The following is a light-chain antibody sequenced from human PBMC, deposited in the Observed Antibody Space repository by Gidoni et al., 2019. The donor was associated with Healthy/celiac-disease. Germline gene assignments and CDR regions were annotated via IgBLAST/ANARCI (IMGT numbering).Light chain of an antibody. V-gene: IGLV6-57*04. CDR2: EVN. CDR3: QSYDSSNRV. Sequence: NFMLTQPHSGAESPGKTVTISCTRSSGSIASNYVQWYQQRPGSAPTTVIYEVNQRPSGVPDRFSGSIDSSSNSASLTISGLKTEDEADYYCQSYDSSNRVFGGGTKLIVL. J-gene: IGLJ3*02. CDR1: SGSIASNY.